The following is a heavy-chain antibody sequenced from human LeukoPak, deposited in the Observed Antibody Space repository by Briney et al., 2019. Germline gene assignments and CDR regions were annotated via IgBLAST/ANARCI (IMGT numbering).Heavy chain of an antibody. J-gene: IGHJ2*01. Sequence: SETLSLTCAVYGGSFSGYYWSWIRQPPGKGLEWIGEINHSGSTNYNPSLKSRVTISVDTSKNQFSLKLSSVTAADTAVYYCARRSPLGYCSSTGCWPKRNWYFDLWGRGTLVTVSS. CDR3: ARRSPLGYCSSTGCWPKRNWYFDL. CDR2: INHSGST. V-gene: IGHV4-34*01. CDR1: GGSFSGYY. D-gene: IGHD2-2*01.